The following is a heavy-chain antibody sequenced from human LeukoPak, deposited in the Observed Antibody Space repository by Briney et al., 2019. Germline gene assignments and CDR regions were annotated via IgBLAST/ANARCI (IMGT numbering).Heavy chain of an antibody. CDR2: ISGSGGST. CDR3: AKEVDSNYADY. Sequence: GGSLRLSCAASGFTFSTYAMNWVRQAPGKGLECVSSISGSGGSTYYADSVQGRFTISRDNSKNTLYLQMNSLRAEDTAVYYCAKEVDSNYADYWGQGTLVTVSS. CDR1: GFTFSTYA. J-gene: IGHJ4*02. V-gene: IGHV3-23*01. D-gene: IGHD4-11*01.